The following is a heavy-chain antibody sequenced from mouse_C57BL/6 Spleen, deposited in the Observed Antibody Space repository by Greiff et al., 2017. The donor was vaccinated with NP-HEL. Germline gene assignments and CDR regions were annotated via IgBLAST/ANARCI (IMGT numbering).Heavy chain of an antibody. V-gene: IGHV1-52*01. CDR2: IDPSDSET. CDR3: ARGDGSSSLDY. CDR1: GYTFTSYW. J-gene: IGHJ2*01. D-gene: IGHD1-1*01. Sequence: QVQLQQPGAELVRPGSSVKLSCKASGYTFTSYWMHWVKQRPIQGLEWIGNIDPSDSETHYNQKFKDKATLTVDKSSSPAYMQLSSLTSEDSAVYYCARGDGSSSLDYWGQGTTLTVSS.